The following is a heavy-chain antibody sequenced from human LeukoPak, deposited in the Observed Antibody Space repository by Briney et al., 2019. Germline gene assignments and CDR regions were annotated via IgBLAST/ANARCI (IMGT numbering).Heavy chain of an antibody. CDR3: ARAPHAPGAYDSSGYAVDY. J-gene: IGHJ4*02. D-gene: IGHD3-22*01. CDR2: INHSGST. CDR1: GGSFSGYY. V-gene: IGHV4-34*01. Sequence: PSETLSLTCAVYGGSFSGYYWSWIRQPPGKGLEWMGEINHSGSTNYNPSLKSRVTISVDTSKNQFSLKLSSVTAADTAVYYCARAPHAPGAYDSSGYAVDYWGQGTLVTVSS.